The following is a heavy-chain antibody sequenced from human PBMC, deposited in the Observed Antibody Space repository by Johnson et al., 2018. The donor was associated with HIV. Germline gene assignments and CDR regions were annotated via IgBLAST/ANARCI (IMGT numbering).Heavy chain of an antibody. CDR1: GFTFSTYG. V-gene: IGHV3-33*01. J-gene: IGHJ3*02. Sequence: QVQLVESGGGVVQPGRSLRLSCAASGFTFSTYGMHWVRQAPGKGLEWVAVMWYDGSNKYYADSVKGRFTISRDNSKNTLYLQMNSLRAEDTAVYYCARSMMLYWRDAFDIWGQGTMVTVSS. D-gene: IGHD2-8*02. CDR2: MWYDGSNK. CDR3: ARSMMLYWRDAFDI.